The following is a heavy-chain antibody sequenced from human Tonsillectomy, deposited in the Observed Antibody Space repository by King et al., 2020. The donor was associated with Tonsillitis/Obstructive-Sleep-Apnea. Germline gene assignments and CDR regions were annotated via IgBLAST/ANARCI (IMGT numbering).Heavy chain of an antibody. V-gene: IGHV1-69*01. J-gene: IGHJ4*02. CDR3: AREGGIAVAGTFGY. D-gene: IGHD6-19*01. Sequence: QLVQSGAEVKKPGSSVKVSCKASGGTFSSYAISWVRQAPGQGLEWMVGIIPIFGTANYAQKFQGRGTITADETTSTAYMELSSLRSEDTAVYYCAREGGIAVAGTFGYWGQGTLVTVSS. CDR2: IIPIFGTA. CDR1: GGTFSSYA.